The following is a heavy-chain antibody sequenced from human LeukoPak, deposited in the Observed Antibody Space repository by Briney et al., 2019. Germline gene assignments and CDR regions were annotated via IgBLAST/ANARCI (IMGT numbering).Heavy chain of an antibody. CDR1: GYSFTSYW. CDR2: IYPGDSDT. CDR3: ARQAGTTFLYYYGMDV. J-gene: IGHJ6*02. V-gene: IGHV5-51*01. Sequence: GESLKISCKGSGYSFTSYWIGWVRQMPGKGLEWMGIIYPGDSDTRYSPSFQGQVTISADKSISTAYLQCSSLKASDTAMYYCARQAGTTFLYYYGMDVWGQGTTVTVSS. D-gene: IGHD1-1*01.